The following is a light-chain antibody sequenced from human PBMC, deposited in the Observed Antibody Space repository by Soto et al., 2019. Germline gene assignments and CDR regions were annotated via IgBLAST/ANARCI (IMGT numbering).Light chain of an antibody. CDR1: QSISSW. CDR2: DAS. J-gene: IGKJ5*01. Sequence: IHMTQSPSTLSASVGDRVTITCRASQSISSWLAWYQQKPGKAPKLLIYDASSLESGVPSRFSGSGYGTEFNLTISGLQTDDFATYYCQQFNSYPITFGQGTRLEIK. CDR3: QQFNSYPIT. V-gene: IGKV1-5*01.